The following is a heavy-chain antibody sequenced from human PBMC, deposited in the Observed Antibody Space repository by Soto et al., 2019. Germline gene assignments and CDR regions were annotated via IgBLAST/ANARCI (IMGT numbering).Heavy chain of an antibody. J-gene: IGHJ1*01. CDR3: AKDVHYDIVTGIEYFHH. V-gene: IGHV3-23*01. Sequence: GGSLRLSCAASGFTFSSYAMCWVRRAPGKGLEWVSGISGSGRITKYADSVKGRFIISRDNFKNTLFLQMNSLRAEDTAVYYCAKDVHYDIVTGIEYFHHWAQGTLVTVSS. D-gene: IGHD3-9*01. CDR2: ISGSGRIT. CDR1: GFTFSSYA.